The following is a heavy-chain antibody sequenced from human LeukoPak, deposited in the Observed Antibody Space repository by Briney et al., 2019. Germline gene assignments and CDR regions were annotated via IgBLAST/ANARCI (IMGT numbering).Heavy chain of an antibody. D-gene: IGHD3-22*01. CDR1: GGSISNYF. J-gene: IGHJ4*01. CDR3: ARHRDYYDT. V-gene: IGHV4-59*08. Sequence: SETLSLTCTVSGGSISNYFWTWIRQPPGKGLEWIGYIYSSGSANYNPSLKSRVIISGDTSKNQISLNLTSVTAADTAVYFCARHRDYYDTWGHGTLVTVSS. CDR2: IYSSGSA.